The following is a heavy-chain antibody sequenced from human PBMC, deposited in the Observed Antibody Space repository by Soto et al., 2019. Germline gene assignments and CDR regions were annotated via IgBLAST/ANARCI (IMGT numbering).Heavy chain of an antibody. V-gene: IGHV1-46*01. CDR3: ARGGTLKVGAQVAFDF. CDR1: GYTFTSYY. J-gene: IGHJ3*01. Sequence: ASVKVSCKASGYTFTSYYMHWVRQAPGQGLEWMGIINPSGGSTSYAQKFQGRVTMTRDTSTSTVYMELSSLRSEDTAVYYGARGGTLKVGAQVAFDFWGQGTWVTLSS. D-gene: IGHD1-26*01. CDR2: INPSGGST.